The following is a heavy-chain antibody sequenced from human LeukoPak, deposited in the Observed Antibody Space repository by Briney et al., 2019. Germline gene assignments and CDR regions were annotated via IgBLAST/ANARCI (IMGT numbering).Heavy chain of an antibody. V-gene: IGHV4-61*01. J-gene: IGHJ5*02. CDR2: IYYSGST. CDR3: AREPGIVGAYSGNWSDP. Sequence: KSSETLSLTCTVSGGSVSSGSYYWSWIRQPPGKGLEWIGYIYYSGSTNYNPSLKSRVTISVDTSKNQFSLKLSSVTAADTAVYYCAREPGIVGAYSGNWSDPWGQGTLVTVSS. D-gene: IGHD1-26*01. CDR1: GGSVSSGSYY.